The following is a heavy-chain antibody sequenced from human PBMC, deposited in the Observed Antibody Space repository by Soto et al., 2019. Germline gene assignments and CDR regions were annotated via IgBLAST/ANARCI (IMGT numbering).Heavy chain of an antibody. D-gene: IGHD2-21*02. CDR1: GFTFSSHA. V-gene: IGHV3-23*01. Sequence: GGSLRLSCAASGFTFSSHAMSWVRQAPGKGLEWVSSISGSGGTTYYAESVKGRFTISRDNSKNTLYLQMNSLRAEDTAVYYCARSSTMTYCGGDCYFHFDSWGQGTLVTVSS. CDR3: ARSSTMTYCGGDCYFHFDS. J-gene: IGHJ5*01. CDR2: ISGSGGTT.